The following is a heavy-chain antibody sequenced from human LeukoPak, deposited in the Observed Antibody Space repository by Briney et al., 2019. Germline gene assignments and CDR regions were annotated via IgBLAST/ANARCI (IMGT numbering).Heavy chain of an antibody. D-gene: IGHD3-3*01. J-gene: IGHJ5*02. Sequence: SETLSLTCTVSDGSISSGYYYWGWIRQPAGKGLEWIGYIYYTGSTIYNPSLKSRVTISVDTSKNHFSLKLSSVTAADTAVYYCARGDRVEWFWFDPWGQGTLVTVSS. CDR2: IYYTGST. CDR1: DGSISSGYYY. V-gene: IGHV4-61*10. CDR3: ARGDRVEWFWFDP.